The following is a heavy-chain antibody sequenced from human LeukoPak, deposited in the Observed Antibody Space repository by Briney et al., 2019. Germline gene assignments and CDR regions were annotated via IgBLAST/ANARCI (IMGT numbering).Heavy chain of an antibody. V-gene: IGHV5-10-1*01. Sequence: PGESLEISFKGSGYSFTSYWISWVRPMPGKGREWMGRIDPSDSYTNYSPSFQGHVTISADKSISTAFLQWSSLKASDTAMYYCARHPFYGSGSYYRGWGQGTLVTVSS. CDR1: GYSFTSYW. D-gene: IGHD3-10*01. CDR2: IDPSDSYT. CDR3: ARHPFYGSGSYYRG. J-gene: IGHJ4*02.